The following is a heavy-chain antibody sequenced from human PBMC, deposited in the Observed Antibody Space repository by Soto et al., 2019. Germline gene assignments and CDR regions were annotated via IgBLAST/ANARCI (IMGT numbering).Heavy chain of an antibody. J-gene: IGHJ6*02. V-gene: IGHV1-18*01. Sequence: GASVKVTCKASGYTFTSYGISWVRQAPGQGLEWMGWISAYNGNTNYAQKLRGRVTMTTDTSTSTAYMDLSSLKASDTGMYYCARHGSSGMDVWGQGTTVTVSS. D-gene: IGHD6-19*01. CDR1: GYTFTSYG. CDR2: ISAYNGNT. CDR3: ARHGSSGMDV.